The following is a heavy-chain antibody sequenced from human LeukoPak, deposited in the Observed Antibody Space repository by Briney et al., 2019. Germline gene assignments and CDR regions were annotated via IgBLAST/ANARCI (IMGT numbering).Heavy chain of an antibody. CDR2: IYYSGST. V-gene: IGHV4-59*01. CDR1: GGSISSYY. Sequence: RSETLSLTCTVSGGSISSYYWSWIRQPPGKGLEWIGCIYYSGSTNYNPSLKSRVTISVDTSKNQFSLKLSSVTAADTAVYYCARDSWYHWFDPWGQGTLVTVSS. CDR3: ARDSWYHWFDP. J-gene: IGHJ5*02. D-gene: IGHD6-13*01.